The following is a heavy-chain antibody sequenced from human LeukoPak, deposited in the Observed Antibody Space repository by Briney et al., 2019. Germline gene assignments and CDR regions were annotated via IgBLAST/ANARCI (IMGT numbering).Heavy chain of an antibody. J-gene: IGHJ4*02. V-gene: IGHV4-39*01. CDR3: ATQAAGGPLEF. D-gene: IGHD2-15*01. CDR2: VYYTGST. CDR1: GDSICSSTYY. Sequence: SETLSLTCTVSGDSICSSTYYWARIRQPPAEVLEWIGSVYYTGSTHYIPSLKSRVTISLDTSKNQFSLKMSSVTAADTAVYYCATQAAGGPLEFWGQGTLATVSS.